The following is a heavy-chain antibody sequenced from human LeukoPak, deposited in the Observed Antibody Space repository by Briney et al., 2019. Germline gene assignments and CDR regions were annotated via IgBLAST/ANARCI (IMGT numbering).Heavy chain of an antibody. Sequence: AGRSLRLSCAASGFTFSSYWMSWVRLAPGKGLEWVANINQDGSEKYYVDSLESRFTISRDNAKNSLFLKMNSLTAEDKAVYYCARDAYSGGSCYAYWGQGTLVIVSS. D-gene: IGHD2-15*01. CDR1: GFTFSSYW. V-gene: IGHV3-7*01. CDR3: ARDAYSGGSCYAY. CDR2: INQDGSEK. J-gene: IGHJ4*02.